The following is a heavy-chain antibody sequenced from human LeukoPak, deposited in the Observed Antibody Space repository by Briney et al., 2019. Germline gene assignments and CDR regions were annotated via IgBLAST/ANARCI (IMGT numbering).Heavy chain of an antibody. CDR2: INAGNGNT. J-gene: IGHJ6*03. CDR1: GYAFTSYA. D-gene: IGHD2-15*01. CDR3: ARFDGVPSLPSRVDYYYYYMDV. V-gene: IGHV1-3*01. Sequence: ASVKVSCKASGYAFTSYAMDWVRQAPGQRLEWMGWINAGNGNTKYSQKFQGRVTITRDTSASTAYMELSSLRSEDTAVYYCARFDGVPSLPSRVDYYYYYMDVWGKGTTVTVSS.